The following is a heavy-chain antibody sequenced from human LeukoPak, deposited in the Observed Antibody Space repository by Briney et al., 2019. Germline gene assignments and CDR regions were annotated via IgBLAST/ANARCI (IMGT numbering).Heavy chain of an antibody. CDR1: GFTFAIHA. D-gene: IGHD1-1*01. V-gene: IGHV3-23*01. Sequence: GGSLRLSCAASGFTFAIHAMTWVRQAPGKGLEWVSAISGSGASTHYADSVKGQFTISRDNSKNMVFLQMKSLRAEDTAVYYCAKVVGTGTTPTDYWGQGTLVTVSS. CDR2: ISGSGAST. CDR3: AKVVGTGTTPTDY. J-gene: IGHJ4*02.